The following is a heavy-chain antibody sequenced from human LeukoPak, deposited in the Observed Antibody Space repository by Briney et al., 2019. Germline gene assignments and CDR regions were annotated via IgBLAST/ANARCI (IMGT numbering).Heavy chain of an antibody. CDR1: GFTFSSYA. V-gene: IGHV3-23*01. D-gene: IGHD2-2*01. Sequence: PGGSLRLSCAASGFTFSSYAMSWVRQAPGRGLEWVSIINGSGGSTYYTDSLKGRFTISRDNSRNTLYLQMNSLRAEDTAVYYCAKEGSNPAAISPPSFDYWGQGTLVTVSS. J-gene: IGHJ4*02. CDR3: AKEGSNPAAISPPSFDY. CDR2: INGSGGST.